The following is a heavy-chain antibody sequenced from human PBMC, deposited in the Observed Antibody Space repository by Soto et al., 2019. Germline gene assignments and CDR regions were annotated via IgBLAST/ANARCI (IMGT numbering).Heavy chain of an antibody. Sequence: GGSLRLSCAAPGFTFSSYGMHWVRQAPGKGLEWVAVISYDGSNKYYADSVKGRFTISRDNSKNTLYLQMNSLRAEDTAVYYCAKEAYYYDSSGYYPNYYYYGMDVWGQGTTVTVSS. V-gene: IGHV3-30*18. CDR2: ISYDGSNK. CDR1: GFTFSSYG. D-gene: IGHD3-22*01. CDR3: AKEAYYYDSSGYYPNYYYYGMDV. J-gene: IGHJ6*02.